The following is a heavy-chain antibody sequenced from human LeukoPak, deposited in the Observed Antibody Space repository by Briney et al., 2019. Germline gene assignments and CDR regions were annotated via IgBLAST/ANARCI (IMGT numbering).Heavy chain of an antibody. CDR1: GFTFSSSW. V-gene: IGHV3-7*01. J-gene: IGHJ5*02. D-gene: IGHD3-16*02. CDR3: ARWHGALSMRWFDP. Sequence: GGSLRLSCSASGFTFSSSWMNWVRQAPGKGLEWVANINQDGSKQNYVDSVKGRFTVSRDNAKNSLYLQMNSLRAEDTAVYYCARWHGALSMRWFDPWGQGTLVTVSS. CDR2: INQDGSKQ.